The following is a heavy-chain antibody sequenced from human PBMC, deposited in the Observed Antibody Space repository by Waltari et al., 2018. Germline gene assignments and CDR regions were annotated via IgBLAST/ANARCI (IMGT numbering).Heavy chain of an antibody. CDR2: VSGSGQTT. CDR3: VREGYSYDTGYYSGGYFDY. J-gene: IGHJ4*02. Sequence: EVQLLDSGGALVQPGGPLSLSCAASGFTFASFGLILIRQAPGKGLECVSGVSGSGQTTYYADSVKGRFTISRDNAKNIVYLQMSSLRAEDTAAYFCVREGYSYDTGYYSGGYFDYWGQGTLVTVSS. CDR1: GFTFASFG. D-gene: IGHD3-22*01. V-gene: IGHV3-23*01.